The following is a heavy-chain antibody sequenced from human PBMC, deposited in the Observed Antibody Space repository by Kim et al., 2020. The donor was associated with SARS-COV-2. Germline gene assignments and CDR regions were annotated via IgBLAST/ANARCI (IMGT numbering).Heavy chain of an antibody. D-gene: IGHD2-2*01. Sequence: SETLSLTCSVFGGSISSSRFYWDWIRQPPGKGLEWLGTINYSGNIQYIPSLKSRVIISVDRSKNQFSLKLISVTAADTAVYYCARTSYCSGTSCYGPNDYHYFSIDVWGPGTAVTVSS. CDR3: ARTSYCSGTSCYGPNDYHYFSIDV. CDR1: GGSISSSRFY. V-gene: IGHV4-39*01. J-gene: IGHJ6*02. CDR2: INYSGNI.